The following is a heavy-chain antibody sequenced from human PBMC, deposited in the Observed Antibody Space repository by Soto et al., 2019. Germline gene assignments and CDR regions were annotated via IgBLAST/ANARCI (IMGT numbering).Heavy chain of an antibody. CDR1: GFTFSIYS. D-gene: IGHD3-9*01. CDR3: AKVVKYDVLTGYYKRPDYYGMDV. Sequence: GGSLRLSCAASGFTFSIYSMHWVRQAPGKGLEWVSLISGSGGSTHYADSVEGRFTISRDDSKNTLYLEMDSLRAEDTAVYYCAKVVKYDVLTGYYKRPDYYGMDVWGQGTTVTVSS. J-gene: IGHJ6*02. CDR2: ISGSGGST. V-gene: IGHV3-23*01.